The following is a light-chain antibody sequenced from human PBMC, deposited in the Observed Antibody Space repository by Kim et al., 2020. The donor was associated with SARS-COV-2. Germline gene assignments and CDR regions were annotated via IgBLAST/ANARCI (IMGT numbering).Light chain of an antibody. CDR2: GRN. CDR1: SLRSYY. V-gene: IGLV3-19*01. J-gene: IGLJ2*01. Sequence: SSELTQDPAVSVALGQTVRITCQGDSLRSYYASWYQQKPGQAPVLVIYGRNNRPSGIPDRFSGSTSGNTASLTITGAQAEDEADYYCKSRDSSGNVGFGGGTQLTVL. CDR3: KSRDSSGNVG.